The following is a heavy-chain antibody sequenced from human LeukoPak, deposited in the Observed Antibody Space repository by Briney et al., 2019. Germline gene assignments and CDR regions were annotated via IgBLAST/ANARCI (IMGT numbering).Heavy chain of an antibody. V-gene: IGHV4-39*07. CDR2: IYYSGNT. CDR1: GGSIISSSYY. Sequence: SETLSLTCTVSGGSIISSSYYWGWIRQPPGKGLEWIGSIYYSGNTDYNPSLKSRVPISVDTSKNQFSLKLSSVTAADTAVYYCARGGDYRSTDYWGQGTLVTVSS. CDR3: ARGGDYRSTDY. D-gene: IGHD4-17*01. J-gene: IGHJ4*02.